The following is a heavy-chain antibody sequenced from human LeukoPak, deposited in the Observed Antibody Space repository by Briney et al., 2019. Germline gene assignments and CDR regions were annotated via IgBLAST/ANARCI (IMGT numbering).Heavy chain of an antibody. V-gene: IGHV4-61*02. J-gene: IGHJ6*03. CDR1: GGSISSGSYF. Sequence: SETLSLTCSVSGGSISSGSYFWTWIRQPAGKTLEWIGRIYVCGSTNYNPSLKSRVSISVDTSNNHFSLELNSVTAADTAVYYCARASGWYERGPDYYYYYMDVWGKGTTVTVSS. CDR3: ARASGWYERGPDYYYYYMDV. D-gene: IGHD6-19*01. CDR2: IYVCGST.